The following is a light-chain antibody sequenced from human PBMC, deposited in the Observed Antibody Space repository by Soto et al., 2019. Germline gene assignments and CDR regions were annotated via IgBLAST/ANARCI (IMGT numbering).Light chain of an antibody. J-gene: IGKJ4*01. Sequence: EIVLTQSPGNLSLSPGERATLSCRASQSVSSSYLAWYQQKPGQAPRLLIYGASSRAPGIPDRFSGSGSGTVFTHTISRLEPEDFAVYYCQQYGSSPGAFGGGTKVEIK. CDR2: GAS. CDR3: QQYGSSPGA. CDR1: QSVSSSY. V-gene: IGKV3-20*01.